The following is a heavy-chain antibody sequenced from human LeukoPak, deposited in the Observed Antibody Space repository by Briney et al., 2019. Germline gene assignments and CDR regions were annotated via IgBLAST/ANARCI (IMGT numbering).Heavy chain of an antibody. V-gene: IGHV3-21*01. CDR1: GFTFSSYS. CDR3: ARDLGSSGSY. J-gene: IGHJ4*02. CDR2: ISSSSSYI. D-gene: IGHD6-19*01. Sequence: GGSLRLPCAASGFTFSSYSMNWVRQAPGKGLEWVSSISSSSSYIYYADSVKGRFTISRDNAKNSLYLQMNSLRAEDTAVYYCARDLGSSGSYWGQGTLVTVSS.